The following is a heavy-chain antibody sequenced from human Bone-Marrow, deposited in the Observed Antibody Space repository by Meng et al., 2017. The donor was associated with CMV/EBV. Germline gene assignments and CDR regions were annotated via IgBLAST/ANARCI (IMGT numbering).Heavy chain of an antibody. Sequence: SVKVSCKASGGTFSSYAISWVRQAPGQGLEWMGGIIPILGIANYAQKFQGRVTITADKSTSTAYMELSSLRSEDTAVYYCARGDCSSTSCYRRSTLFDYWGQGTLVTVSS. CDR1: GGTFSSYA. D-gene: IGHD2-2*02. V-gene: IGHV1-69*10. J-gene: IGHJ4*02. CDR2: IIPILGIA. CDR3: ARGDCSSTSCYRRSTLFDY.